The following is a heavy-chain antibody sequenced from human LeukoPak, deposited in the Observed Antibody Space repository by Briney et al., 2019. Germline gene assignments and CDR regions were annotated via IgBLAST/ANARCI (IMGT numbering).Heavy chain of an antibody. Sequence: SETLSLTCTVSGGPISSSSYYWGWIRQPPGKGLEWIGRIYYSGSTYYNPSLGSRVTISVDTSKNQFSLNLSSVTAADTAVYYCARSSSGWTHVDYWGQGTLVTVSS. J-gene: IGHJ4*02. CDR2: IYYSGST. D-gene: IGHD6-19*01. V-gene: IGHV4-39*01. CDR3: ARSSSGWTHVDY. CDR1: GGPISSSSYY.